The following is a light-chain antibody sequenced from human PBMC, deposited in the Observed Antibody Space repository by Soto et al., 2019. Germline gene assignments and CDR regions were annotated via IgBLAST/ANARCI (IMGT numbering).Light chain of an antibody. J-gene: IGLJ1*01. CDR2: HVS. Sequence: QSVLTQPASVSGSPGQSIAISCTGTSSDVDAYNYVSWYQQHPGKAPKLMIYHVSNRPSGVSDRFSGSKSDNTASLTISGLQAEDEADYYCSSYTTSSTYVFGTGTKVTVL. CDR3: SSYTTSSTYV. CDR1: SSDVDAYNY. V-gene: IGLV2-14*03.